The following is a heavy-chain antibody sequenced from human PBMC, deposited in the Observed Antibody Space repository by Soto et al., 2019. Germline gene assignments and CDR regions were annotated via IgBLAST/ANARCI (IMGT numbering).Heavy chain of an antibody. CDR2: TYYSGST. CDR3: ARGRGYSGYDLGY. J-gene: IGHJ4*02. Sequence: QVQLQESGPGLVKPSETLSLTCTVSGDSISSYYWNWIRQPPGKGLEWIGYTYYSGSTDYNPSLKSRVTRSVDTSKNQFSLKQPSVSAEDTAVYYCARGRGYSGYDLGYWGQGTLVTVSS. D-gene: IGHD5-12*01. V-gene: IGHV4-59*01. CDR1: GDSISSYY.